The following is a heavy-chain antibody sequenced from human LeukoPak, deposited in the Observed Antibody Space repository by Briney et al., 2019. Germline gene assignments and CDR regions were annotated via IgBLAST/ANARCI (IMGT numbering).Heavy chain of an antibody. CDR1: GFTFSSYW. J-gene: IGHJ6*03. Sequence: PGGSLRLSCAASGFTFSSYWMHWVRQAPGKGLVWVSRISSDGSSTSYADSVKGRFTISRDNAKNTLYLQMNSLRAEDTAVYYCARDGYSYRYYYYYYMDVWGKGTTVTVSS. CDR3: ARDGYSYRYYYYYYMDV. V-gene: IGHV3-74*01. D-gene: IGHD5-18*01. CDR2: ISSDGSST.